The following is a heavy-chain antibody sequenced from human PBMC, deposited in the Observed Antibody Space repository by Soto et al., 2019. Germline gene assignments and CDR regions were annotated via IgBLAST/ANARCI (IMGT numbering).Heavy chain of an antibody. CDR1: GYMFTGFY. CDR2: INPNNGVT. Sequence: ASVKVSCKASGYMFTGFYLHWVRQAPGQGLEWMGWINPNNGVTTYAKNFQGRVTMTRDSSISTAYMELSSLRSDDTAVYFCARDLAKGGGSAGFDYWGQGTLVTVSS. J-gene: IGHJ4*02. D-gene: IGHD2-15*01. V-gene: IGHV1-2*02. CDR3: ARDLAKGGGSAGFDY.